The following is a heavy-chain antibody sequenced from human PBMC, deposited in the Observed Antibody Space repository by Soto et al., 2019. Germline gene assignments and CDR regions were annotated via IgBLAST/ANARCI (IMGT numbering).Heavy chain of an antibody. Sequence: EVQLVESGGGSVQPGGSLRLSCAASGFTFSSYWMSWVRQAPGKGLEWVANIKQDGSEKYDVDSVKGRFTISRDNAKNSLYLQRDSLRAEDTAVYYCARRIYSGYDWNDAFDICGQGTMVTVSS. CDR3: ARRIYSGYDWNDAFDI. J-gene: IGHJ3*02. V-gene: IGHV3-7*01. D-gene: IGHD5-12*01. CDR1: GFTFSSYW. CDR2: IKQDGSEK.